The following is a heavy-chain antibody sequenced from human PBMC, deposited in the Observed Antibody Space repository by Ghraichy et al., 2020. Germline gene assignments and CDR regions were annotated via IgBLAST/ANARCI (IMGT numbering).Heavy chain of an antibody. CDR2: ISWDGGST. CDR3: AKDISGSPTVTGYYYYGMDV. J-gene: IGHJ6*02. CDR1: GFTFDDYT. V-gene: IGHV3-43*01. D-gene: IGHD4-11*01. Sequence: GGSLRLSCAASGFTFDDYTMHWVRQAPGKGLEWVSLISWDGGSTYYADSVKGRFTISRDNSKNSLYLQMNSLRTEETALYYCAKDISGSPTVTGYYYYGMDVWGQGTTVTVSS.